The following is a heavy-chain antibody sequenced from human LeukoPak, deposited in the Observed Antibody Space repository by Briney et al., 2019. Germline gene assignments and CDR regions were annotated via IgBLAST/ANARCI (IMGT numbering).Heavy chain of an antibody. CDR1: GQSISSGHY. V-gene: IGHV4-38-2*02. CDR2: IYHSGKS. CDR3: ARTNAFDY. Sequence: SETLSLTCSVSGQSISSGHYWGWIRQPPGKGLEWIASIYHSGKSYSNPSLKSRVTISVDTSENQFSLKLSSVTAADTAVYYCARTNAFDYWGQGTLVTVSS. J-gene: IGHJ4*02.